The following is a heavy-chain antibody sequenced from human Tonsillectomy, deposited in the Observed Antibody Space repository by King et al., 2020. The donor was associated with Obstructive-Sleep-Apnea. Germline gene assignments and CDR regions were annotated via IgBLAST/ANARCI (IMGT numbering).Heavy chain of an antibody. D-gene: IGHD4-11*01. CDR1: GFTFIIYG. V-gene: IGHV3-33*01. CDR3: ARHERLFDN. Sequence: VQRVESGGGVVQPGRSLRLSCASSGFTFIIYGMHWVRPAPGTGLEWGAGIWYEGSKKYYADSGKGRCTLSRDNSKNTLYLTKNSLRAEDTAVYYGARHERLFDNWGQGTLVTVSS. CDR2: IWYEGSKK. J-gene: IGHJ4*02.